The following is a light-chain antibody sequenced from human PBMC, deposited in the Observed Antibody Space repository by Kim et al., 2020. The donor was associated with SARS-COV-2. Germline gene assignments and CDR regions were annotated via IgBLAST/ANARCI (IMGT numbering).Light chain of an antibody. CDR3: SSYTSDSTYV. V-gene: IGLV2-14*03. J-gene: IGLJ1*01. CDR1: SSGVGGFNY. CDR2: DVT. Sequence: GQSITISCTGTSSGVGGFNYVSWYQQHPDKAPRLLIYDVTDRPSGVSSRFSGSKSDNTASLTISGLQTEDEADYYCSSYTSDSTYVFGTGTKVTVL.